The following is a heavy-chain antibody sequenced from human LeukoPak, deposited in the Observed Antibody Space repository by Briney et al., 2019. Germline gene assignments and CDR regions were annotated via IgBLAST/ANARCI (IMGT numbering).Heavy chain of an antibody. V-gene: IGHV4-39*07. CDR3: ARVLDYGGKEFDY. CDR2: IYYSGST. D-gene: IGHD4-23*01. Sequence: SETLSLTCTVSGGSISSSSYYWGWIRQPPGKGLEWIGSIYYSGSTYYNPSLKSRVTISVDTSKNQFSLKLSSVTAADTAVYYCARVLDYGGKEFDYWGQGTLVTVSS. J-gene: IGHJ4*02. CDR1: GGSISSSSYY.